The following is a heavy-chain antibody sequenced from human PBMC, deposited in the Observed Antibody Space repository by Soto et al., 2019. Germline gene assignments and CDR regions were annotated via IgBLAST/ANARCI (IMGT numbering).Heavy chain of an antibody. CDR3: VGGGLSYFDH. V-gene: IGHV3-48*03. J-gene: IGHJ4*02. CDR2: ITGGGAT. CDR1: GFPLNNFE. Sequence: GGSLRLSCVASGFPLNNFEMNWIRQAPGKGLEWISYITGGGATYYADSVKGRFTISRDNAKNSLFLQMNSVGVGDTAVYYCVGGGLSYFDHWGRGTLVTVSS. D-gene: IGHD3-16*01.